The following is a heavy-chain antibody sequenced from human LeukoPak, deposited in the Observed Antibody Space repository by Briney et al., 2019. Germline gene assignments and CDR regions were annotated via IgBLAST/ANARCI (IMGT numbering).Heavy chain of an antibody. D-gene: IGHD3-10*01. CDR1: GGSFSGYY. CDR3: ARGGLVRGSIDSLIAFDI. J-gene: IGHJ3*02. CDR2: INHSGST. V-gene: IGHV4-34*01. Sequence: SETLSLTCAVYGGSFSGYYWSWIRQPPGKGLEWIGEINHSGSTNYNPSLKSRVTISVDTSKNQFSLQLNSVTPEDTAVYYCARGGLVRGSIDSLIAFDIWGQGIMVTVSS.